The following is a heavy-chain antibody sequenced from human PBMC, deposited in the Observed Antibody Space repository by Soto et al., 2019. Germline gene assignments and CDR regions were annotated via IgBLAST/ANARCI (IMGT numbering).Heavy chain of an antibody. D-gene: IGHD6-19*01. Sequence: QVQLVESGGGVVQPGRSLRLSCAASGFTFSDYGMHWVRQAPGKGLGWVGVIWYDGSNKYYADSVKGRFTISRDNSKNTLYLQMNSLRAEDTAVYYCAKSDGSYSSGWYGGSTYYYGMDVWGQGTTVTVSS. V-gene: IGHV3-33*06. J-gene: IGHJ6*02. CDR2: IWYDGSNK. CDR1: GFTFSDYG. CDR3: AKSDGSYSSGWYGGSTYYYGMDV.